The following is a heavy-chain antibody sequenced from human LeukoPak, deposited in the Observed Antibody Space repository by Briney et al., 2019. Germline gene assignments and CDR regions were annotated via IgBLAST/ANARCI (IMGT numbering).Heavy chain of an antibody. V-gene: IGHV3-23*01. D-gene: IGHD4-23*01. J-gene: IGHJ5*02. CDR2: ISGSGGST. Sequence: PGGSLRLSCAASGFTFSSYAMSWVRQAPGKGLEWVSVISGSGGSTYYADSVKGRFTISRDNSKNTLYLQMNSLRAEDTAVYFCAKAPDYGGNSCWSDPWGQGTLVTVSS. CDR1: GFTFSSYA. CDR3: AKAPDYGGNSCWSDP.